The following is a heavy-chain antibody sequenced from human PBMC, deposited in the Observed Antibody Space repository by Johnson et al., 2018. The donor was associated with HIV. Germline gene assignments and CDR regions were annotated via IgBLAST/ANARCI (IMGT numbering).Heavy chain of an antibody. CDR1: GFTFSSYG. J-gene: IGHJ3*02. D-gene: IGHD6-13*01. CDR2: ISYDGSNK. V-gene: IGHV3-30*03. CDR3: ARQQLSRNVAFDI. Sequence: QVQLVESGGGVVQPGRSLRLSCAASGFTFSSYGMHWVRQAPGKGLEWVAVISYDGSNKYYVDSVKGRFTISRDNAKNSLYLQMNSLRAEDTAAYYCARQQLSRNVAFDIWGQGTMVTVSS.